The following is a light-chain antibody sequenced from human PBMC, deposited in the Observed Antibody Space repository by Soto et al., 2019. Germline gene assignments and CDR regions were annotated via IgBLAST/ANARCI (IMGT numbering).Light chain of an antibody. J-gene: IGKJ1*01. CDR2: DAS. CDR3: QQSGSFPPT. V-gene: IGKV1-5*01. Sequence: QFTPTSSPFCPSVGDEVTITCRASQTISRWLAWYQQKPGRAPKLLIYDASTLESGVPSRFSGSGSGTNFTLTISRLEPEDFAVYYCQQSGSFPPTFGPGTKVDIK. CDR1: QTISRW.